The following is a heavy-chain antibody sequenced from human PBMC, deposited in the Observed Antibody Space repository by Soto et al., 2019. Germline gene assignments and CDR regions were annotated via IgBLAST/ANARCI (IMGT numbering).Heavy chain of an antibody. CDR3: ARDKTQGAGWFDP. CDR1: GLEVSYNY. V-gene: IGHV3-53*01. J-gene: IGHJ5*02. Sequence: GGSLRLSCAASGLEVSYNYMNWVRQAPGKGLEWVSVLYNSETSYYAESVKGRFTISRDTVKNTVYLEMNNLRVDDTAVYYCARDKTQGAGWFDPWGRGTLVTVSS. CDR2: LYNSETS.